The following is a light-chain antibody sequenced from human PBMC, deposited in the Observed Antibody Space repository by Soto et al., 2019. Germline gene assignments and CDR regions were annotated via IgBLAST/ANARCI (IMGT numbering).Light chain of an antibody. V-gene: IGKV3-20*01. J-gene: IGKJ2*03. CDR2: GAS. CDR1: QSVSRSL. CDR3: QQYGNPPPYS. Sequence: EIVLTQSPGTLSLSPGERATLSYRASQSVSRSLLAWYQQKPGQAPRLLIYGASTRATGIADRFSGSGSGTDFTLTISRLEPEDFAVYYCQQYGNPPPYSFGQGTKLEIK.